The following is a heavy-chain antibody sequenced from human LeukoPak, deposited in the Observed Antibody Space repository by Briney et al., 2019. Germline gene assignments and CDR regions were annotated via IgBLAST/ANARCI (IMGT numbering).Heavy chain of an antibody. J-gene: IGHJ4*02. V-gene: IGHV3-21*01. CDR2: IGSSGGYI. CDR3: ARALLR. CDR1: GFTFSSYS. Sequence: GGSLRLSCTASGFTFSSYSMNWVRQAPGKGLEWVSSIGSSGGYIYYADSVKGRFTISRDNAKNSLYLQMNSLRTEDTAVYYCARALLRWGQGTLVTVSS.